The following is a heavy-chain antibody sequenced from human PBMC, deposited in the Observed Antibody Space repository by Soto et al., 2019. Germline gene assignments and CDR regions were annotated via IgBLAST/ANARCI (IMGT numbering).Heavy chain of an antibody. J-gene: IGHJ6*02. D-gene: IGHD1-26*01. CDR3: AKVSGYYYYYGMDV. V-gene: IGHV3-23*01. CDR2: ISGSGGST. CDR1: GFTFSSYA. Sequence: GGSLRLSCAASGFTFSSYAMSWVRQAPGKGLEWVSAISGSGGSTYYADSVKGRFTIARDHSKNTRYLQMNSLRAEDTAVYYCAKVSGYYYYYGMDVWGQGTTVTVSS.